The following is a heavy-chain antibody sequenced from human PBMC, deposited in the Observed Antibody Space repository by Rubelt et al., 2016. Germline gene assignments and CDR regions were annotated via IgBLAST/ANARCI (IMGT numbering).Heavy chain of an antibody. Sequence: QVQLQQWGAGLLKPSETLSLTCAVYGGTFSGYYWNWIRQPPGKGLEWMGEINHSGNTNCNSSLTSRVTLSVDTSKNQFSRKLSSVTAADTAVYYCASRYQLLPPLIWGQGTMVTVSS. CDR1: GGTFSGYY. J-gene: IGHJ3*02. CDR2: INHSGNT. V-gene: IGHV4-34*01. D-gene: IGHD2-2*01. CDR3: ASRYQLLPPLI.